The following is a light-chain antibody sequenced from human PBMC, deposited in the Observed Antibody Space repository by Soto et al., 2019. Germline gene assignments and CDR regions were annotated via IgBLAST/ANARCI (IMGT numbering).Light chain of an antibody. CDR3: QQYGSSPRT. Sequence: EIVLTQSPGTLSLSPGERATLSCRASQSVSSSYLSWYQQQPGQAPRLLIDGASSRATGIPDRFSGSGSGTDFTLTISRLEPEDFAVYYCQQYGSSPRTFGQGTKVEIK. CDR2: GAS. CDR1: QSVSSSY. J-gene: IGKJ1*01. V-gene: IGKV3-20*01.